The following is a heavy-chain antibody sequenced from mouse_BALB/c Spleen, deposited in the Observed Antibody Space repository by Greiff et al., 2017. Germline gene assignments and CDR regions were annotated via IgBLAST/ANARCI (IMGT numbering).Heavy chain of an antibody. CDR3: ARNGLLKRYFDV. Sequence: EVQLVESGGGLVQPGGSRKLSCAASGFTFSSFGMHWVRQAPEKGLEWVAYISSGSSTIYYADTVKGRFTISRDNPKNTLFLQMTSLRSEDTAMYYCARNGLLKRYFDVWGAGTTVTVSS. CDR2: ISSGSSTI. CDR1: GFTFSSFG. V-gene: IGHV5-17*02. D-gene: IGHD1-1*01. J-gene: IGHJ1*01.